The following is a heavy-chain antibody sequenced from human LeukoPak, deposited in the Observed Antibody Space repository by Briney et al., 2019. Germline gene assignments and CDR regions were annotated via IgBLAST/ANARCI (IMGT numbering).Heavy chain of an antibody. Sequence: SETLSLTCTVSGGSISSYYWSWIRQPPGKGLEWIGYIYYSGSTNYNPSLKSRVTISVDTSKNQFSLKLSSVTAADTAVYYCAKFNYYDSTNKWFDPWGQGTLVTVSS. D-gene: IGHD3-22*01. CDR2: IYYSGST. J-gene: IGHJ5*02. CDR3: AKFNYYDSTNKWFDP. CDR1: GGSISSYY. V-gene: IGHV4-59*01.